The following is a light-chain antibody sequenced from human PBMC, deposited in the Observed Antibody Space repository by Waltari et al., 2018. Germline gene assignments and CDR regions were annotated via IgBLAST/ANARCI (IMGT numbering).Light chain of an antibody. Sequence: YVLTQPSSLSVAPGQTATMTCGGDNIGSKSVHWSQHKAGQAPVLVVFDDKNRPSGISERFAGSNSDHTATLTISWAEVEDEADYYCHVWDSGTNHVVFGGGTKLTVL. CDR1: NIGSKS. CDR3: HVWDSGTNHVV. J-gene: IGLJ2*01. CDR2: DDK. V-gene: IGLV3-21*02.